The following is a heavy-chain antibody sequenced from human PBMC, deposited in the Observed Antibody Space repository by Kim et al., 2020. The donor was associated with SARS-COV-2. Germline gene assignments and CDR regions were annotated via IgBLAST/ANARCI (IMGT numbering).Heavy chain of an antibody. CDR2: IIPIFGTA. CDR3: ATRSYPHHPYYYYGMDV. V-gene: IGHV1-69*13. J-gene: IGHJ6*02. CDR1: GGTFSSYA. D-gene: IGHD1-26*01. Sequence: SVKVSCKASGGTFSSYAISWVRQAPGQGLEWMGGIIPIFGTANYAQKFQGRVTITADESTSTAYMELSSLRSEDTAVYYCATRSYPHHPYYYYGMDVWGQGTTVTVSS.